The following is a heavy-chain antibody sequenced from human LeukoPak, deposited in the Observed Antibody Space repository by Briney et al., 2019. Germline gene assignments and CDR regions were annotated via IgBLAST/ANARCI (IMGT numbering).Heavy chain of an antibody. CDR2: ISWNSGSI. J-gene: IGHJ4*02. D-gene: IGHD6-19*01. CDR1: GFTFDDYA. CDR3: AKNADYSSGWYGGGGFDY. Sequence: GRSLRLSCAASGFTFDDYAMHWVRQAPGKGLEWVSGISWNSGSIVYADSVKGRFTISRDNAKNSLYLQMNSLRAEDTALYYCAKNADYSSGWYGGGGFDYWGQGTLVTVSS. V-gene: IGHV3-9*01.